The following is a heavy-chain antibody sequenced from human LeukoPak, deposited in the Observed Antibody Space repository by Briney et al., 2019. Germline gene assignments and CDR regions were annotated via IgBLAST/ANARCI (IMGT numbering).Heavy chain of an antibody. D-gene: IGHD6-13*01. J-gene: IGHJ5*02. CDR3: ARDPLAAEINWFDP. Sequence: SETLSLTCTVSGGSISSYYWSWIRQPAGKGLEWIGRIYTSGSTNYNPSLKSRVTMSVDTSKNQFSLKLSSVTPEDTAVYYCARDPLAAEINWFDPWGQGTLVTVSS. CDR1: GGSISSYY. CDR2: IYTSGST. V-gene: IGHV4-4*07.